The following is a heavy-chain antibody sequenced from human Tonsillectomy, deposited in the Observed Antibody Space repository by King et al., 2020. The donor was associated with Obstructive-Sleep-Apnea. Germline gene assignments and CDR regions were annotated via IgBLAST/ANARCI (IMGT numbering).Heavy chain of an antibody. J-gene: IGHJ4*02. CDR1: GFNFGSYA. CDR2: ISYDGSNE. Sequence: VQLVESGGGVVQPGRSLRLSCAASGFNFGSYAMHWVRQAPGKGLEWVALISYDGSNEYYADSVKGRFTISRENSKNTLYLQMNSLRPEDTAVYYCASGSFEDDSGSNYDCWGQGTLVTVSS. D-gene: IGHD1-26*01. V-gene: IGHV3-30-3*01. CDR3: ASGSFEDDSGSNYDC.